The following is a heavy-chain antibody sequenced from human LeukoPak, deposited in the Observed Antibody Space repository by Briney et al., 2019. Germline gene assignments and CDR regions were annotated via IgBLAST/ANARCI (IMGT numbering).Heavy chain of an antibody. V-gene: IGHV4-38-2*02. CDR3: ARDLGGIAAASLDY. CDR2: IYHSGIT. J-gene: IGHJ4*02. D-gene: IGHD6-13*01. CDR1: GSSISSSYF. Sequence: SETLSLTCTVSGSSISSSYFWGWIRQPPGKGLEWIGSIYHSGITYYTSSLKSRVTISVDTSKNQFSLRLSSVTAADTAVYYCARDLGGIAAASLDYWGQGTLVTVSS.